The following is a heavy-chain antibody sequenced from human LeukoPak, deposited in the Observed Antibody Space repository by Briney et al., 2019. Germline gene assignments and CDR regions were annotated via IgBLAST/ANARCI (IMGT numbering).Heavy chain of an antibody. CDR3: ASGYTYVRLGDH. CDR2: TNLHGTTV. Sequence: PGGSLRLSCAVSGLSFSNYWMHWFRQAPGKGLVWVARTNLHGTTVDYADSVKGRFTISRDNAKNTLFLQMNSLRAEDTAVYYCASGYTYVRLGDHWGQGTLVTVSS. CDR1: GLSFSNYW. J-gene: IGHJ4*02. D-gene: IGHD5-18*01. V-gene: IGHV3-74*01.